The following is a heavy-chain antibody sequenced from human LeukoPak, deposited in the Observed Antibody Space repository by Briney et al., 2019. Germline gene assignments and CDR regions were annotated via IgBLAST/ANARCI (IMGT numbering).Heavy chain of an antibody. CDR2: TNPNSGDT. CDR3: ARGDYYGSPKVVAA. V-gene: IGHV1-2*02. J-gene: IGHJ5*02. D-gene: IGHD3-10*01. Sequence: ASVKVSCKASGYIFTDYYINWMRQAPGQGLEWMGWTNPNSGDTNYAQKFQDRVTMTRDTSISTAYIELNLLRSDDTAVYYCARGDYYGSPKVVAAWGQGTLVTVSS. CDR1: GYIFTDYY.